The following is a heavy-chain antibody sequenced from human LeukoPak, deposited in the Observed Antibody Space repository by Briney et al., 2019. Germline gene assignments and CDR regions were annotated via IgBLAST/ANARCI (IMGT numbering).Heavy chain of an antibody. CDR3: AGLDHPRTYGDRDGY. CDR1: GFTFNTYT. Sequence: GGSLRLSCAASGFTFNTYTMNWVRQAPGKGLEWVSSISTSSSSINYADSLKGRFTISRDNSKNTLYLQMNSLRAEDTAVYYCAGLDHPRTYGDRDGYWGQGTLVTVSS. V-gene: IGHV3-21*01. D-gene: IGHD4-17*01. CDR2: ISTSSSSI. J-gene: IGHJ4*02.